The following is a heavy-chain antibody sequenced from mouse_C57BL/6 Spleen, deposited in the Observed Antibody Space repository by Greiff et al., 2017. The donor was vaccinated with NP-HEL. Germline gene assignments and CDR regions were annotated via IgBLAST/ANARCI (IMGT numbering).Heavy chain of an antibody. J-gene: IGHJ2*01. CDR3: ARITTVVAHYFDY. D-gene: IGHD1-1*01. Sequence: VKLVESGAELVRPGTSVKMSCKASGYTFTNYWIGWAKQRPGHGLEWIGDIYPGGGYTNYNEKFKGKATLTADKSSSTAYMQFSSLTSEDSAIYYCARITTVVAHYFDYWGQGTTLTVSS. CDR2: IYPGGGYT. V-gene: IGHV1-63*01. CDR1: GYTFTNYW.